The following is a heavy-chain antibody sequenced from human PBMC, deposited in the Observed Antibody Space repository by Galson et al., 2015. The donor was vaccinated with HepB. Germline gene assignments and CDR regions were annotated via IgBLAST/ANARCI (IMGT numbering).Heavy chain of an antibody. V-gene: IGHV4-59*08. Sequence: CTVSGGSVTSYYGTWIRQPPGKGLEWIGYIYYSGSTNYNPSLKSRVTMSVDTSKNQFSLKLSSVTAADTAVYYCARDYYYYMDIWGKGTTVTVSS. CDR2: IYYSGST. CDR1: GGSVTSYY. J-gene: IGHJ6*03. CDR3: ARDYYYYMDI.